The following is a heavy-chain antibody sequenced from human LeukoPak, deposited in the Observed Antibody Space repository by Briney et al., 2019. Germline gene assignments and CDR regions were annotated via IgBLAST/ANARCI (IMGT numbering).Heavy chain of an antibody. Sequence: SQTLSLTCTVSGGSISSGDYYWSWIRQPPGKGLEWIGYIYYSGSTYYNPSLKSRVTISVDTSKNQFSLKLSSVTAADTAVYYCARVDFWSDCFFDFWGQGTLVTVSS. J-gene: IGHJ4*02. CDR3: ARVDFWSDCFFDF. CDR2: IYYSGST. D-gene: IGHD3-3*01. V-gene: IGHV4-30-4*08. CDR1: GGSISSGDYY.